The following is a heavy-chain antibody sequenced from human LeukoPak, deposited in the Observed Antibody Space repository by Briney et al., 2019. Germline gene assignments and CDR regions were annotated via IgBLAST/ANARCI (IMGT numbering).Heavy chain of an antibody. D-gene: IGHD3-22*01. CDR3: AKHSTGSSGYYYFDY. CDR2: ISGSGGST. CDR1: GFTFSSYG. Sequence: GGSLRLSCAASGFTFSSYGMSWVRQAPGNGLEWVSAISGSGGSTYYADSVKGRFTISRDSSKNTLYLQMNSLRAEDTAVYYCAKHSTGSSGYYYFDYWGQGTLVTVSS. J-gene: IGHJ4*02. V-gene: IGHV3-23*01.